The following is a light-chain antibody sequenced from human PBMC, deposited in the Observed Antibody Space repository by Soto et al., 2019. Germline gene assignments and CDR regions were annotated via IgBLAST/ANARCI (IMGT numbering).Light chain of an antibody. CDR3: QQAASFPIT. CDR2: TAS. J-gene: IGKJ5*01. V-gene: IGKV1-12*01. CDR1: QGVSTW. Sequence: DIQITQSPSSVSSSVLERFTITCRASQGVSTWLAWYQQKPGKAPNLLIYTASSLQSGVPSRFSGSGSGTDFTLTINGLQPEDFATYYCQQAASFPITFGQGTRLEIK.